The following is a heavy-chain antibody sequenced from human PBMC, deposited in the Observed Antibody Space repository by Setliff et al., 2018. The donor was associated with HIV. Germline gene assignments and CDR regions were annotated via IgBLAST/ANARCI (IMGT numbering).Heavy chain of an antibody. CDR2: IYPGDSDT. J-gene: IGHJ4*02. D-gene: IGHD3-9*01. CDR3: ARRRIDGKLPRRHGYYFDY. CDR1: GYSFTSYW. V-gene: IGHV5-51*01. Sequence: PGESLKISCKGSGYSFTSYWIGWVRQMPGKGLEWMGIIYPGDSDTRYSPSFQGQVTISADKSISTAYLQWSSLKASDTAMYYCARRRIDGKLPRRHGYYFDYWGQGTLVTVSS.